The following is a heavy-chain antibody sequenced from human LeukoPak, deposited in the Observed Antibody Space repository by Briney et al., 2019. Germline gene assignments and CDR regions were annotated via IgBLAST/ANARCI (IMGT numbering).Heavy chain of an antibody. Sequence: GGSLRLSCAASGFTFSSYGMHWVRQAPGKGLEWVAFIRYDGSNKYYADSVKGRFTISRDNSKNTLYLQMNSLRAEDTAVYYCAKEGSDILTGYYSLDYYFDYWGQGTLVTVSS. J-gene: IGHJ4*02. CDR3: AKEGSDILTGYYSLDYYFDY. CDR2: IRYDGSNK. CDR1: GFTFSSYG. V-gene: IGHV3-30*02. D-gene: IGHD3-9*01.